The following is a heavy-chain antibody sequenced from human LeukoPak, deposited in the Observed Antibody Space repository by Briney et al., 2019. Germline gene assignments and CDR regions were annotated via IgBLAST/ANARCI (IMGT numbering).Heavy chain of an antibody. CDR2: MNPNSGNT. J-gene: IGHJ4*02. D-gene: IGHD6-25*01. Sequence: GASVKVSCKASGYTFTSYDINWVRQATGQGLEWMGWMNPNSGNTGYAQKFQGRVTMTRNTSISTAYMELGSLRSEDTAVYYCARARNVQRPHFDYWGQGTLVTVSS. V-gene: IGHV1-8*01. CDR3: ARARNVQRPHFDY. CDR1: GYTFTSYD.